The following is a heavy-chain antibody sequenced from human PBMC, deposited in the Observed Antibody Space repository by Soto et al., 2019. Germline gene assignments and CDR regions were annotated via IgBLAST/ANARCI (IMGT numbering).Heavy chain of an antibody. J-gene: IGHJ6*02. V-gene: IGHV1-2*02. CDR2: INPNSGDT. CDR1: GYTFTGFY. Sequence: GASLKVSCKASGYTFTGFYVHWVRQAPGQGLEWMGWINPNSGDTYLAQRFQGRVTMSRDTSIGTAYMELRGLTSDDTAEYYCAKGGAIVAAGTRVYLYNAMDVWGQGTTVTVSS. D-gene: IGHD1-26*01. CDR3: AKGGAIVAAGTRVYLYNAMDV.